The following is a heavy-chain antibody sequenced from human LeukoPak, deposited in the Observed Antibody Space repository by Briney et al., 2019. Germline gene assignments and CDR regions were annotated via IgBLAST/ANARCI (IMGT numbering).Heavy chain of an antibody. CDR2: VSWNGSRT. V-gene: IGHV3-35*01. CDR1: RFTFSNSD. Sequence: GGSLRLSCAVSRFTFSNSDMNWVHQAPRKGLEWVSGVSWNGSRTHYADSVKGRFTISRDNAKNSLYLQMNSLRAEDTAVYYCARDDDSSGYYYPWGQGTLVTVSS. CDR3: ARDDDSSGYYYP. J-gene: IGHJ5*02. D-gene: IGHD3-22*01.